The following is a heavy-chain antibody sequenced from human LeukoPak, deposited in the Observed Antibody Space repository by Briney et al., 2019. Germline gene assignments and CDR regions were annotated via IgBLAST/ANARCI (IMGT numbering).Heavy chain of an antibody. J-gene: IGHJ4*02. CDR2: ISGTGGST. D-gene: IGHD3-22*01. CDR1: GFTFSSYA. CDR3: AKDIYDSSGTFDY. Sequence: GGSLRLSCAASGFTFSSYAMSWVRQAPGKGLEWVSAISGTGGSTYYADSVKGRFTISRDNSKNTLYVQMNSLRAEDTAVYYCAKDIYDSSGTFDYWGQGTLVTVSS. V-gene: IGHV3-23*01.